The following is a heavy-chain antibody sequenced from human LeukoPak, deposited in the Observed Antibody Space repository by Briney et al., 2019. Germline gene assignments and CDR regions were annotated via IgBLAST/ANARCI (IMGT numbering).Heavy chain of an antibody. J-gene: IGHJ4*02. CDR3: AATYPMGTGDY. D-gene: IGHD1-14*01. CDR1: GFTVSSNW. Sequence: GGSLRLSCAASGFTVSSNWMSWVRQAPGKGLEWVSVIYSGGSTYYADSVKGRFTISRNNSKNTLYLQMNSLRDEDTAVYYCAATYPMGTGDYWGQGTLVTVSS. CDR2: IYSGGST. V-gene: IGHV3-53*01.